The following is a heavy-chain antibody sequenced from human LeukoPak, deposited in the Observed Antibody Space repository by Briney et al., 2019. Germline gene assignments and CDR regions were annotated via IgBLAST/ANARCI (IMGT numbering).Heavy chain of an antibody. CDR3: ARGSVDAFDI. CDR2: IYYSGST. J-gene: IGHJ3*02. CDR1: GGSINNGGYY. Sequence: PSETLSLTCTVSGGSINNGGYYWSWIRQPPGKGLEWIGSIYYSGSTYYNPFLKSRVTISVDTSKNQFSLKLSSVTAADTAVYYCARGSVDAFDIWGQGTMVTVSS. V-gene: IGHV4-39*07.